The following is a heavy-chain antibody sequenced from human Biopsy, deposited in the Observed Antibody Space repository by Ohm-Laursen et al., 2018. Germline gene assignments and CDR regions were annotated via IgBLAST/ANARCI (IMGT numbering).Heavy chain of an antibody. J-gene: IGHJ5*02. CDR3: ARDYDTSGYYYVS. CDR2: IFYRGST. Sequence: SDTLSLTCTVSGGSISNNNYYWGWIRQPPGKGLEWIGSIFYRGSTHYKPSLKSRVTISVDTSKNQFSLNLNSVTAADTAVYYCARDYDTSGYYYVSWGQGTLVTVSS. V-gene: IGHV4-39*01. CDR1: GGSISNNNYY. D-gene: IGHD3-22*01.